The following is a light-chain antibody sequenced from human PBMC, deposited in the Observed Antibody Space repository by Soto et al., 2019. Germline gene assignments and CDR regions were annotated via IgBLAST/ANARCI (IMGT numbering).Light chain of an antibody. J-gene: IGLJ2*01. CDR3: SSYTSSSTVV. V-gene: IGLV2-14*01. Sequence: QSPLTQPASVSGSPGQSITISCTGTSSNVGGYNYVSWYQQHPGKAPKLMIYEVSNRPSGVSNRVSGSKSGNTASLTISGLQAEDEADYYCSSYTSSSTVVFGGGTKVTVL. CDR1: SSNVGGYNY. CDR2: EVS.